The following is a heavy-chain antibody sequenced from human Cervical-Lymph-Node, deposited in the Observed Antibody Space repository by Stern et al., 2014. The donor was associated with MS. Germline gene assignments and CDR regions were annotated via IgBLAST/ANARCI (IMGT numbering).Heavy chain of an antibody. V-gene: IGHV3-43*01. CDR3: AKDADTTMVPLFDS. Sequence: VQLGQSGGVAVQPGGSLRLSCAASGFSFEDYTMHWVRQTPGKGLEWVSLIDRDGGHTFYADSVKGRFTISRDNNKNSLYLQMSSLAPDDTALYYCAKDADTTMVPLFDSWGQGTLVTVSS. CDR2: IDRDGGHT. CDR1: GFSFEDYT. J-gene: IGHJ4*02. D-gene: IGHD5-18*01.